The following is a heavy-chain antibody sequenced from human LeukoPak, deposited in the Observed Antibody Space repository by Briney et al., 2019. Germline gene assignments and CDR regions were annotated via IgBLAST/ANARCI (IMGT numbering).Heavy chain of an antibody. V-gene: IGHV4-4*07. CDR2: IYTSGST. CDR3: ARDNQYYDYVWGSYRYYFDY. J-gene: IGHJ4*02. CDR1: GGSISSYY. D-gene: IGHD3-16*02. Sequence: PSETLSLTCTASGGSISSYYWSWIRQPAGKGLEWIGRIYTSGSTNYNPSLKSRVTMSVDTSKNQFSLKLSSVTAADTAVYYCARDNQYYDYVWGSYRYYFDYWGQGTLVTVSS.